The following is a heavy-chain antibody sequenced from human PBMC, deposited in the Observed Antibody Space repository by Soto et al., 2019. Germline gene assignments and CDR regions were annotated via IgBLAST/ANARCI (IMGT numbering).Heavy chain of an antibody. J-gene: IGHJ1*01. V-gene: IGHV4-34*02. Sequence: QVQLKQWGAGLLKPSETLSLTCGVYGGSITSYYWAWIRQPPGQGMEWIGEIHHSGVINYNPSLKSRVTISIDTSRNQFSLNLRSLTAAETGIYYCASILTGWNPLGHWGPGTPVTVSS. D-gene: IGHD3-9*01. CDR3: ASILTGWNPLGH. CDR2: IHHSGVI. CDR1: GGSITSYY.